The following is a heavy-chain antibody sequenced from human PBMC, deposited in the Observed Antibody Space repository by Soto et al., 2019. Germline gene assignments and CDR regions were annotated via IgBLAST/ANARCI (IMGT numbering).Heavy chain of an antibody. CDR3: ARSREFDY. V-gene: IGHV4-30-2*01. CDR2: IFPSGTT. Sequence: SETLSLTCGVSGGSLSGATYSWNWIRQPPGKGLEWIGYIFPSGTTYYNPSLKSRVTISIDVSKNQFSLSLRSLTAADTAVYYRARSREFDYWSQGTLVTVSS. CDR1: GGSLSGATYS. J-gene: IGHJ4*02.